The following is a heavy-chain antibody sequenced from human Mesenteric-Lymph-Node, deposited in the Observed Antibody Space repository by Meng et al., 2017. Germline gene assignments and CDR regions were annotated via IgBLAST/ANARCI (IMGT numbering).Heavy chain of an antibody. CDR1: GYTFTGYY. Sequence: ASVKVSCKASGYTFTGYYMHWVRQAPGQGLEWMGWINPNSGGTNYAQKFQGRVTKTRDTSISTAYMELSRLRSDDTAVYYCAGMGSGWEETYYYYGMDVWGQGTTVTDAS. V-gene: IGHV1-2*02. J-gene: IGHJ6*02. CDR2: INPNSGGT. D-gene: IGHD6-19*01. CDR3: AGMGSGWEETYYYYGMDV.